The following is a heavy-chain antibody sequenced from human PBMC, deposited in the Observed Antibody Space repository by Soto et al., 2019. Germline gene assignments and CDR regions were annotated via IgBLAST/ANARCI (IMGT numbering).Heavy chain of an antibody. CDR3: AKGYSSSSNMDV. CDR1: GGSISSYY. CDR2: IYYSGST. Sequence: SETLSLTCTGSGGSISSYYWSWIRQPPGKGLEWIGYIYYSGSTNYNPSLKSRVTISVDTSENQFSLKLSSVTAADTAVYYCAKGYSSSSNMDVWGKGTTVTVSS. D-gene: IGHD6-6*01. J-gene: IGHJ6*03. V-gene: IGHV4-59*08.